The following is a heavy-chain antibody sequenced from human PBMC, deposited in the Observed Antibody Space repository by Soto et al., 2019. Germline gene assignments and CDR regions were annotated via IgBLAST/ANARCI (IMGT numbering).Heavy chain of an antibody. J-gene: IGHJ4*02. CDR3: ATRTIVVVVAATPAPFD. CDR2: IVAGNGNT. V-gene: IGHV1-58*01. D-gene: IGHD2-15*01. Sequence: ASVKVSCKASGFTFTSSAVQWVRQARGQRLEWIGWIVAGNGNTNYAQKFQERVTMTEDTSTDTAYMELSSLRSEDTAVYYCATRTIVVVVAATPAPFDWGQGTLVTVSS. CDR1: GFTFTSSA.